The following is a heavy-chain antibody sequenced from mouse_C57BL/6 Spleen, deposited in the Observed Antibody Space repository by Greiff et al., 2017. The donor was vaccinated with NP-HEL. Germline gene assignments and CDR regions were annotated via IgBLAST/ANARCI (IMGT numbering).Heavy chain of an antibody. Sequence: QVQLQQPGAELVMPGASVKLSCKASGYTFTSYWMHWVKQRPGQGLEWIGEIDPSDSYTNYNQKFKGKSTLTVDKSSSTAYMQLSSLTSEDSAVYYCARGADGNYDYWGQGTTLTVSS. V-gene: IGHV1-69*01. J-gene: IGHJ2*01. CDR2: IDPSDSYT. D-gene: IGHD2-1*01. CDR1: GYTFTSYW. CDR3: ARGADGNYDY.